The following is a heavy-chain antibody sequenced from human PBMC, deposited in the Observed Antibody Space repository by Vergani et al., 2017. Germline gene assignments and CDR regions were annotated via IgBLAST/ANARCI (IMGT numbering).Heavy chain of an antibody. CDR2: ISYDGSTK. D-gene: IGHD3-10*01. J-gene: IGHJ4*02. Sequence: QVQLVESGGGVVQPGRSLRLSCAASGFTFNNYAIHWVRQAPGKGLEWVAVISYDGSTKYYADSVKGRFTISRDNSKNTLYLQMNSLRGEDTAVYYCARAATSYYYGEWDYWGQGTLVTVSS. CDR3: ARAATSYYYGEWDY. V-gene: IGHV3-30-3*01. CDR1: GFTFNNYA.